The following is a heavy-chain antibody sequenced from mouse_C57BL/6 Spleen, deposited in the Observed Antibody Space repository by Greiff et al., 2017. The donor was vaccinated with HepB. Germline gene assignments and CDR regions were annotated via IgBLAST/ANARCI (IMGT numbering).Heavy chain of an antibody. Sequence: DVMLVESGGGLVKPGGSLKLSCAASGFTFSSYTMSWVRQTPEKRLEWVATISGGGGNTYYPDSVKGRFTISRDNAKNTLYLQMSSLRSEDTALYYCARQGATVVATWYFDVWGTGTTVTVSS. D-gene: IGHD1-1*01. J-gene: IGHJ1*03. CDR2: ISGGGGNT. CDR1: GFTFSSYT. V-gene: IGHV5-9*01. CDR3: ARQGATVVATWYFDV.